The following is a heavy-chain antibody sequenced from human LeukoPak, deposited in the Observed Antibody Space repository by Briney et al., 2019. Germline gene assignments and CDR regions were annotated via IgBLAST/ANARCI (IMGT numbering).Heavy chain of an antibody. J-gene: IGHJ4*02. CDR1: GFTFSSFA. CDR3: ARGGYYGDY. V-gene: IGHV3-30*04. Sequence: PGGSLRLSCTASGFTFSSFAMHWVRQAPGKGLEWVAVISYDGGNKYSADSVKGRFTISRDNYKNTLFLQMNSLRAEDTAVYYCARGGYYGDYWGQGTLVTVSS. CDR2: ISYDGGNK.